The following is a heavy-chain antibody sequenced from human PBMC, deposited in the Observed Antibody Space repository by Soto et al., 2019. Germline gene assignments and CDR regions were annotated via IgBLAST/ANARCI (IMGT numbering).Heavy chain of an antibody. Sequence: PGESLKISCKGSGYSFTSYWIGWVRQMPGKGLEWMGIIYPGDSDTRYSPSFQGQVTISADKSISTAYLQWSSLKASDTAMYYCARHIYCSGGSCYGGYFDYWGQGTLVTVS. CDR3: ARHIYCSGGSCYGGYFDY. D-gene: IGHD2-15*01. J-gene: IGHJ4*02. CDR1: GYSFTSYW. CDR2: IYPGDSDT. V-gene: IGHV5-51*01.